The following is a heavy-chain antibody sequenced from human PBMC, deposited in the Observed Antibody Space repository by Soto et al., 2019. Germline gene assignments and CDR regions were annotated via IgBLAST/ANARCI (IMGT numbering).Heavy chain of an antibody. V-gene: IGHV4-34*01. Sequence: SETLSLTCAVYGGSFSGYYWSWIRQPPGKGLEWIGEINHSGSTNYNPSLKSRVTISVDTSKNQFSLKLSSVTAADAAVYYCARGRIDCSGGSCYSPWLDPWGQGTLVTVS. CDR2: INHSGST. CDR3: ARGRIDCSGGSCYSPWLDP. J-gene: IGHJ5*02. D-gene: IGHD2-15*01. CDR1: GGSFSGYY.